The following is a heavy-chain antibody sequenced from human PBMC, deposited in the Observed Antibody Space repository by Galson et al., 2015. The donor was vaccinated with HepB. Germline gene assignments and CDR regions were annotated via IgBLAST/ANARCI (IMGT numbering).Heavy chain of an antibody. D-gene: IGHD6-13*01. CDR2: ISYDGSNK. J-gene: IGHJ6*03. CDR1: GFTFSSYG. V-gene: IGHV3-30*18. CDR3: ANLVGDSSSWYPINYYYYYMDV. Sequence: SLRLSCAASGFTFSSYGMHWVRQAPGKGLEWVAVISYDGSNKYYADSVKGRFTISRDNSKNTLYLQMNSLRAEDTAVYYCANLVGDSSSWYPINYYYYYMDVWGKGTTVTVSS.